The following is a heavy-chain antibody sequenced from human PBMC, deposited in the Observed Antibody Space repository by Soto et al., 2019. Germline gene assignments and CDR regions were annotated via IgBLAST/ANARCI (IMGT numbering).Heavy chain of an antibody. CDR1: GVTFSKGW. CDR3: TTDYSGSYWGFERY. Sequence: GGALRLSCAASGVTFSKGWMNWGRQAPGKGLEWVGRIKSKTDGGTTDYAAPVKGRFTISRDDSKNTLYLQMNSLKTEDTAVYYCTTDYSGSYWGFERYWGQGTLVTVSS. CDR2: IKSKTDGGTT. J-gene: IGHJ4*02. V-gene: IGHV3-15*07. D-gene: IGHD1-26*01.